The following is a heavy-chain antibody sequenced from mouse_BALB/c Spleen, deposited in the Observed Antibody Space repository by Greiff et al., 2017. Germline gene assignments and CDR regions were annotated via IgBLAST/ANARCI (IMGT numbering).Heavy chain of an antibody. J-gene: IGHJ4*01. Sequence: DVKLVESGGGLVKPGGSLKLSCAASGFAFSSYDMSWVRQTPEKRLEWVAYISSGGGSTYYPDTVKGRFTISRDNAKNTLYLQMSSLKSEDTAMYYCARHYYYGSSQYYYAMDYWGQGTSVTVSS. CDR1: GFAFSSYD. CDR3: ARHYYYGSSQYYYAMDY. CDR2: ISSGGGST. D-gene: IGHD1-1*01. V-gene: IGHV5-12-1*01.